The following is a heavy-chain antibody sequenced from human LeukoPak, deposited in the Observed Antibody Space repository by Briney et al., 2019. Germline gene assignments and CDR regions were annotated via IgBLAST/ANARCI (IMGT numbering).Heavy chain of an antibody. Sequence: QSGGSLRLSCAASGLTFSYYAMSWVRQAPGKGLEWVSAISGTGGSTHYADSVKGRFTISRDNSKNTLYLQMNSLRAENTAVYYCAKAGSNWGYFDYWGQGTLVTVSS. D-gene: IGHD7-27*01. CDR2: ISGTGGST. V-gene: IGHV3-23*01. J-gene: IGHJ4*02. CDR1: GLTFSYYA. CDR3: AKAGSNWGYFDY.